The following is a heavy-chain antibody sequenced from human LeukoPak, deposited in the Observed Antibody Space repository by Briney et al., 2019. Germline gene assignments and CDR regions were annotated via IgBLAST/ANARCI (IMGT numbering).Heavy chain of an antibody. Sequence: SETLSLTCAVYGGSFSGYYWSWIRQPPGKGLEWVGEINHSGSTNYNPSLKSRVTISVDTSKNQFSLKLSSVTAADTAVYYCARGSRVVVVVAATLDYWGQGTLVTVSS. CDR2: INHSGST. D-gene: IGHD2-15*01. CDR1: GGSFSGYY. V-gene: IGHV4-34*01. CDR3: ARGSRVVVVVAATLDY. J-gene: IGHJ4*02.